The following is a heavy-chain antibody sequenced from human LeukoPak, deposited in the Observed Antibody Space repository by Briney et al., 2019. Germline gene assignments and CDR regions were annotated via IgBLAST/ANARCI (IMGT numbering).Heavy chain of an antibody. D-gene: IGHD6-13*01. J-gene: IGHJ3*02. Sequence: KPGGSLRLSCAASGFTFSSYSMNWVRQAPGKGLEWVSSISSSSSYIYYADSVKGRFTISRDNAKNSLYLQMNSLRAEDTAVYYCARDLPPAGPDAFDIWGQGTMVTVSS. CDR3: ARDLPPAGPDAFDI. CDR2: ISSSSSYI. CDR1: GFTFSSYS. V-gene: IGHV3-21*01.